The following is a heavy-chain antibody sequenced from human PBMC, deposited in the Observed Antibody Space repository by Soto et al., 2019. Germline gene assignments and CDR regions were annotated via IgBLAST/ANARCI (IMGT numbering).Heavy chain of an antibody. CDR2: ISYDGSNK. D-gene: IGHD3-10*02. Sequence: QVQLVESGGGVVQPGRSLRLSCAASGFTFSSYAMHWVRQAPGKGLEWVAVISYDGSNKYYADSVKGRFTISRDNSKNTLYLQMNSLRAEDTAVYYCARDVGGILTMLPIDYWGQGTLVTASS. V-gene: IGHV3-30-3*01. J-gene: IGHJ4*02. CDR3: ARDVGGILTMLPIDY. CDR1: GFTFSSYA.